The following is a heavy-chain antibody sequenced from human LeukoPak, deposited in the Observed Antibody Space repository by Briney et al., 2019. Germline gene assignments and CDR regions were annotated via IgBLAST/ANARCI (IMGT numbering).Heavy chain of an antibody. D-gene: IGHD2-21*02. J-gene: IGHJ6*02. CDR2: IIPILGTA. Sequence: ASVKVSCKASGGTFSSYAISWVRQAPGQGLEWMGGIIPILGTANYAQKFQSRVTITADESTSTAYMELSSLRSEDTAVYYCARDKTVYCGGDCYSNYYYGMDVWGQGTTVTVSS. CDR1: GGTFSSYA. CDR3: ARDKTVYCGGDCYSNYYYGMDV. V-gene: IGHV1-69*13.